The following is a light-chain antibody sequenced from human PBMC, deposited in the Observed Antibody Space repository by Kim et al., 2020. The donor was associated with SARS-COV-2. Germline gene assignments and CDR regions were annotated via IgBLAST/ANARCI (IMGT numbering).Light chain of an antibody. CDR2: GAS. V-gene: IGKV3-20*01. Sequence: VSPGESATLPCRASQSVTTNLAWYQQKPGQAPRLLIYGASSRATGIPDRFSGSGSGTDFTLTISRLEPEDFAVYYCQQYGSSRWTFGQGTKVDIK. J-gene: IGKJ1*01. CDR1: QSVTTN. CDR3: QQYGSSRWT.